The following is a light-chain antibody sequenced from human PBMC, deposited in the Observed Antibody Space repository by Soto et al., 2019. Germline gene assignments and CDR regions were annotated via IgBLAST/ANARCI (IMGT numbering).Light chain of an antibody. CDR2: AAS. CDR3: QKYNTAPQT. Sequence: DIQMTQSPSSLSASIGDRVTITCRASQGIIDYVAWFQQKPVKAPKLLIYAASTLHSGVPSRFSGSGAGTDFTLTINSLQPEDVATYYCQKYNTAPQTFGQGTKVEI. CDR1: QGIIDY. V-gene: IGKV1-27*01. J-gene: IGKJ1*01.